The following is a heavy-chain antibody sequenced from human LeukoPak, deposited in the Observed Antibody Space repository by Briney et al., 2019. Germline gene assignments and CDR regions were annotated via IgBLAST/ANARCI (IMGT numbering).Heavy chain of an antibody. J-gene: IGHJ5*02. CDR2: IYTSGST. V-gene: IGHV4-4*07. Sequence: SETLSLTCTVSGGSISSYYWSWIRQPAGKGLEWIGRIYTSGSTNYNPSLKGRVTMSVDTSKNQFSLKLSSVTAADTAVYYCARDTRQYCTSTSRYAGEEEWFDPWGQGTLVTVSS. D-gene: IGHD2-2*01. CDR3: ARDTRQYCTSTSRYAGEEEWFDP. CDR1: GGSISSYY.